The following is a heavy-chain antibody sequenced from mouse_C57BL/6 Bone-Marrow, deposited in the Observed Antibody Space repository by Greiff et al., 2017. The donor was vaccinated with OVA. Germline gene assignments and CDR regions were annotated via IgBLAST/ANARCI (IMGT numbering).Heavy chain of an antibody. Sequence: VQVVESGPGLVQPSQSLSITCTVSGFSLTSYGVHWVRQSPGKGLEWLGVICSGGGTDYNAAFISRLGISKDNSKSEVFFKMNRLRADDTAVYYCATLFTTVVEGAMDYWGQGTSVTVSS. J-gene: IGHJ4*01. V-gene: IGHV2-2*01. CDR1: GFSLTSYG. CDR3: ATLFTTVVEGAMDY. D-gene: IGHD1-1*01. CDR2: ICSGGGT.